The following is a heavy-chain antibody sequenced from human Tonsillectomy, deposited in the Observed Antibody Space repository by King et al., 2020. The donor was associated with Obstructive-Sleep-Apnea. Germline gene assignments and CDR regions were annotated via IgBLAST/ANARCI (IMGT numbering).Heavy chain of an antibody. CDR3: ARGSSRSFDI. D-gene: IGHD6-13*01. Sequence: EQLVQSGAEVKKPGASVKVSCKASGYTFSSAEIHWVRQAPGQGLEWMGWMNPNSGNTAYVQKFQGRVTMTRNPSINTAYMELNSLRSTDTAVYFCARGSSRSFDIWGQGTLVTVSS. J-gene: IGHJ4*02. V-gene: IGHV1-8*01. CDR1: GYTFSSAE. CDR2: MNPNSGNT.